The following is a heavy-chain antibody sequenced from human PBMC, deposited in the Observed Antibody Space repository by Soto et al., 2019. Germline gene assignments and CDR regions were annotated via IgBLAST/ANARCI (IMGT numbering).Heavy chain of an antibody. CDR3: ASRMVREFDY. J-gene: IGHJ4*02. CDR2: IYYSGST. D-gene: IGHD3-10*01. Sequence: IRQHPGKGLEWIGYIYYSGSTYYNPSLKSRVTISVDTSKNQFSLKLSSVTAADTAVYYCASRMVREFDYWGQGTLVTVSS. V-gene: IGHV4-31*02.